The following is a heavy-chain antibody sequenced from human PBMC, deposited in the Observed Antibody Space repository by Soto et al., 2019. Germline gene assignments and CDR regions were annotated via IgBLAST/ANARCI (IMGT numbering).Heavy chain of an antibody. Sequence: GGSLRLSCAASGFTFDDYAMHWVRQAPGKGLEWVSGISWNSGSIGYADSVKGRFTISRDNAKNSLYLQMNSLRAEDTALYYCAKDISAVVAATRDRRTYYYYYMDVWGKGTTVTVSS. V-gene: IGHV3-9*01. CDR2: ISWNSGSI. D-gene: IGHD2-15*01. CDR1: GFTFDDYA. J-gene: IGHJ6*03. CDR3: AKDISAVVAATRDRRTYYYYYMDV.